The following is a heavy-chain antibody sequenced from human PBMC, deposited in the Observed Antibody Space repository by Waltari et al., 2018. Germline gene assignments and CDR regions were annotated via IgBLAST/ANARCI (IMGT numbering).Heavy chain of an antibody. CDR1: EFTFSSYA. D-gene: IGHD3-22*01. CDR3: ARDYCDRTNCHGMDV. J-gene: IGHJ6*02. V-gene: IGHV3-30*04. Sequence: QVQLVESGGGVVQPGRSLRLSCAASEFTFSSYAMHWGRQAPGKVLEGVAVISYNERNIYYVDSVKGRFIISRDNSKKMLYLQMNSLRTEDTAVYYCARDYCDRTNCHGMDVWGQGTTVTVSS. CDR2: ISYNERNI.